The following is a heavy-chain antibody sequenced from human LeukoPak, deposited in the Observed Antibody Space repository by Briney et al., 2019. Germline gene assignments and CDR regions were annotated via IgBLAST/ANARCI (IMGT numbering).Heavy chain of an antibody. CDR3: ARFSRQDSSGYYFLGIDY. CDR2: IYYSGST. J-gene: IGHJ4*02. Sequence: SETLSLTCTVSGGSISSYYWSWIRQPPGKGLEWIGYIYYSGSTNYNPSLKSRVTISVDTSKNQYSLKLSSVTAADTAVYYCARFSRQDSSGYYFLGIDYWGQGTLVTVSS. D-gene: IGHD3-22*01. CDR1: GGSISSYY. V-gene: IGHV4-59*01.